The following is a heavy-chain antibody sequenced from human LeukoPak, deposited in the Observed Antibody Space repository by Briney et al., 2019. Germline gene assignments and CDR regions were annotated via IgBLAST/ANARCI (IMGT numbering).Heavy chain of an antibody. CDR1: GFTFSSYS. Sequence: GRSLRLSCAASGFTFSSYSMKWVRQAPGKGLEWVSYISSTSNTIYYADSVKGRFTISRDNAKNSLYLQMNSLRAEDTAVYYCARDSGSYGRKIGYWGQGTLVTVST. V-gene: IGHV3-48*01. D-gene: IGHD5-18*01. J-gene: IGHJ4*02. CDR3: ARDSGSYGRKIGY. CDR2: ISSTSNTI.